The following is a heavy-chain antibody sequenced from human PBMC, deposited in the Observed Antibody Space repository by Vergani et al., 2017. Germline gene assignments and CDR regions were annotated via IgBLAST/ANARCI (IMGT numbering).Heavy chain of an antibody. CDR3: ARGGDCSGGSCDDGSVKYGMDV. D-gene: IGHD2-15*01. Sequence: QVHLQQWGAGLLKPSETLSLTCAVYGGSFSGYYWSWIRQPPGKGLEWIGDINHSGSTNYNPSLKSRVTISVDTSKNQFSLKLSSVTAADTAGFYCARGGDCSGGSCDDGSVKYGMDVWGQGTTVTVSS. J-gene: IGHJ6*02. V-gene: IGHV4-34*01. CDR1: GGSFSGYY. CDR2: INHSGST.